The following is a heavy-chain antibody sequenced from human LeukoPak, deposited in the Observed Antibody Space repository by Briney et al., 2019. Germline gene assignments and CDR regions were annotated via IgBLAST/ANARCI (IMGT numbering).Heavy chain of an antibody. D-gene: IGHD1-26*01. CDR3: ATSGGSYWS. Sequence: PGGTLRLSCAASGFNFSNHDMSWVRQAPGKGLEWVSGISGRDSTTYYADSVKGRFTISRENSKNTLYLQMNSLRAEDTAVYYCATSGGSYWSWGQGTLVTVSS. J-gene: IGHJ5*02. V-gene: IGHV3-23*01. CDR1: GFNFSNHD. CDR2: ISGRDSTT.